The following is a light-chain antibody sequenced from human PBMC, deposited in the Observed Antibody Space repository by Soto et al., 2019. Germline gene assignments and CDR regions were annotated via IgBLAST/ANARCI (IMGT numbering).Light chain of an antibody. Sequence: EIVMTQSPATLSVSPGQRATLSCRASQSLDGNLAWYQQKPGQAPRLLIFATSTRATGDPARFSGSGSGTEYHLPITSLQLDDFAVYSCRQYNNWPWYTLGQGTKLEI. J-gene: IGKJ2*01. CDR1: QSLDGN. CDR2: ATS. CDR3: RQYNNWPWYT. V-gene: IGKV3-15*01.